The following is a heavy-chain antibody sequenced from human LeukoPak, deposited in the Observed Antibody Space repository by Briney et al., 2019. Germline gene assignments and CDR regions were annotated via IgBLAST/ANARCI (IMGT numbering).Heavy chain of an antibody. J-gene: IGHJ6*03. D-gene: IGHD5-12*01. Sequence: SETLSLTCTVSGGPLTLYYWTWIRQPAGKALEWIGRIHSSGLTNYNPSFKSRVTMSVDTSKNQFSLKLSSVTAADTAVYYCARDSPHGYGHGYEHYYYYMDVWGKGTTVTVSS. CDR1: GGPLTLYY. CDR3: ARDSPHGYGHGYEHYYYYMDV. CDR2: IHSSGLT. V-gene: IGHV4-4*07.